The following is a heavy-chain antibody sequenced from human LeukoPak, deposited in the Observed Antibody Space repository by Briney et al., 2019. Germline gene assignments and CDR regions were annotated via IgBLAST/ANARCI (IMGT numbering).Heavy chain of an antibody. Sequence: GGSLRLSCVASGFSFRTSTMNWVRQAPGKGLEWVSSIGSTSSDKYYIESVRGRFTSSRDNAENSLFLEMNSLTADDTAMYYCVNGDQRESWGPGTRVTVSS. D-gene: IGHD4-17*01. CDR2: IGSTSSDK. V-gene: IGHV3-21*01. CDR1: GFSFRTST. J-gene: IGHJ4*02. CDR3: VNGDQRES.